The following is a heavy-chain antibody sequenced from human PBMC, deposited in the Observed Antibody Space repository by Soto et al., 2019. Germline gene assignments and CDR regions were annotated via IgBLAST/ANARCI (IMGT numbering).Heavy chain of an antibody. CDR1: GFTFSNYA. J-gene: IGHJ3*02. V-gene: IGHV3-23*01. CDR2: LSGSGGST. D-gene: IGHD3-22*01. CDR3: AKALLYYDSNGGDAFDI. Sequence: GGSLRLSCAASGFTFSNYAMSWVRQAPGKGLEWVSTLSGSGGSTYYAGSVKGRFTISRDNSKNTLYLQMNSLRAEDTALYYCAKALLYYDSNGGDAFDIWGQGTMVTVSS.